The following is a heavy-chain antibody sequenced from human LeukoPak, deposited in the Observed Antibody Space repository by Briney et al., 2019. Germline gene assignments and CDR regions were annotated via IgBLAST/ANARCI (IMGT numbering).Heavy chain of an antibody. Sequence: AASVKVSCKASGYTFTSYGISWVRQAPGQGLEWMGWISAYNGNTNYAQKLQGRVTMTTDTSTSTAYMELRSLRSDDTAVYYCARNRGGELTYYFDYWGQGTLVTVSS. CDR3: ARNRGGELTYYFDY. V-gene: IGHV1-18*01. CDR1: GYTFTSYG. CDR2: ISAYNGNT. D-gene: IGHD3-16*02. J-gene: IGHJ4*02.